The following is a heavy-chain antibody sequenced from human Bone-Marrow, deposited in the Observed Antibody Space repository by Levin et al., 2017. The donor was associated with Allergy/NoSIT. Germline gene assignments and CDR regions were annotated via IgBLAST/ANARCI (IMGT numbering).Heavy chain of an antibody. Sequence: SQTLSLTCAVSGDSISSSNWWSWVRQPPGTGLEWIGEIYQSGNTSYNPSLKSRATISVDKSKNQFSLKLISVTAADTAVYYCATCGDDCIDVFGIWGQGTMVTVSS. D-gene: IGHD2-21*02. V-gene: IGHV4-4*02. J-gene: IGHJ3*02. CDR2: IYQSGNT. CDR1: GDSISSSNW. CDR3: ATCGDDCIDVFGI.